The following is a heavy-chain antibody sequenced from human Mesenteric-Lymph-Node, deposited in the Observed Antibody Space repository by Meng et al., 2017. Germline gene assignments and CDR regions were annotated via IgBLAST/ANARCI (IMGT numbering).Heavy chain of an antibody. CDR1: GDSASSKSAA. J-gene: IGHJ4*02. Sequence: QVQLQQSCPVQVKPSQTLSLTCDISGDSASSKSAAWSWIRQSPSRGLEWLGRTYYRSKWYNDYAVSVKSRISINPDTSKNQFSMRLNSVTPEDTAVYYCASTENHFWGQGTLVTVSS. D-gene: IGHD1-26*01. V-gene: IGHV6-1*01. CDR2: TYYRSKWYN. CDR3: ASTENHF.